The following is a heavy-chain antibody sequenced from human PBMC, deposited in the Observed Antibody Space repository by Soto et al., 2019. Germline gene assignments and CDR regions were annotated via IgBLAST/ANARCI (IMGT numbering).Heavy chain of an antibody. CDR2: IYWDDST. V-gene: IGHV2-5*02. Sequence: QITLKESGPTVVKPTQTLTLTCTFSGFSVNTTGVGVAWIRQPPGKALEWLALIYWDDSTPYSPSLRSRLTITSDTPKDHVVLTMANVDPAATATSFCAHAPSVAARHWYFDVWGRGTLVTVSS. CDR1: GFSVNTTGVG. CDR3: AHAPSVAARHWYFDV. J-gene: IGHJ2*01. D-gene: IGHD6-19*01.